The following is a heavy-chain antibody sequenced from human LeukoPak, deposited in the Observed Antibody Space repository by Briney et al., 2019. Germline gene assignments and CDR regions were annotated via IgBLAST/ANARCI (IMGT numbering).Heavy chain of an antibody. CDR2: ISGSGDTT. Sequence: GGSLRLSCAASGFTFSSFAMNWVRQAPGQGLEWVSIISGSGDTTHYTDSVKGRFTVSRDNSKNTLYLQMNSLRAEDTAVYYCARGGSYLSAFDIWGQGTMVTVSS. V-gene: IGHV3-23*01. CDR3: ARGGSYLSAFDI. D-gene: IGHD1-26*01. J-gene: IGHJ3*02. CDR1: GFTFSSFA.